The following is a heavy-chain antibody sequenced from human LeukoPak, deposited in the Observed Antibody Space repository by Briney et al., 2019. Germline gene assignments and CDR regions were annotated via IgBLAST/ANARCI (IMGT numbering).Heavy chain of an antibody. D-gene: IGHD1-26*01. Sequence: GASVKVSCKASGGTFSSYAISWVRQAPGQGLEWMGRIIPILGIANYAQKFQGRVTITRNTSISTAYMELSSLRSEDTAVYYCARVPLGGELLRAFDIWGQGTMVTLSS. CDR3: ARVPLGGELLRAFDI. CDR1: GGTFSSYA. J-gene: IGHJ3*02. V-gene: IGHV1-69*04. CDR2: IIPILGIA.